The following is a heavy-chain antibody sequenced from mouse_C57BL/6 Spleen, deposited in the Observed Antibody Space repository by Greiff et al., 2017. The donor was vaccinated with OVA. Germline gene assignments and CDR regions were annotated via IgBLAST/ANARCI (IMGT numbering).Heavy chain of an antibody. J-gene: IGHJ2*01. CDR1: GFTFSSYA. CDR3: ARDRGTTVVVFDY. CDR2: ISDGGSYT. V-gene: IGHV5-4*01. D-gene: IGHD1-1*01. Sequence: DVHLVESGGGLVKPGGSLKLSCAASGFTFSSYAMSWVRQTPEKRLEWVATISDGGSYTYYPDNVKGRFTISRDNAKNNLYLQMSHLKSEDTAMYYGARDRGTTVVVFDYWGQGTTLTVSS.